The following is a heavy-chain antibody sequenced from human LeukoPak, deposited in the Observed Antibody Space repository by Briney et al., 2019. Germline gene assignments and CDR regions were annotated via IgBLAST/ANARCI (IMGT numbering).Heavy chain of an antibody. D-gene: IGHD5-18*01. CDR3: ARGGYAHYYGMDV. CDR2: IYSGGTT. CDR1: GFTVSTNY. J-gene: IGHJ6*02. Sequence: GSLRLSCAASGFTVSTNYMSWVRQAPGKGLEWVSVIYSGGTTNYADSVKGRFTISRDNSKNTVYLQMNSLRAEDTAVYYCARGGYAHYYGMDVWGQGTTVTVSS. V-gene: IGHV3-53*01.